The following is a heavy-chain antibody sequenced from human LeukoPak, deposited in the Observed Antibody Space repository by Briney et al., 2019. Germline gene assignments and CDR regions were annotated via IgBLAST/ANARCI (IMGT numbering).Heavy chain of an antibody. V-gene: IGHV3-66*01. CDR3: ARDFGIAAAGYYFDY. CDR2: IYSVGST. Sequence: GGSLRLSCAASGFTVSSNYMSWVRQAPGKGLEWVSLIYSVGSTYYADSVKGRFTISRDNSKNTLYLQMNSLRAEDTAVYYCARDFGIAAAGYYFDYWGQGTLVTVSS. D-gene: IGHD6-13*01. J-gene: IGHJ4*02. CDR1: GFTVSSNY.